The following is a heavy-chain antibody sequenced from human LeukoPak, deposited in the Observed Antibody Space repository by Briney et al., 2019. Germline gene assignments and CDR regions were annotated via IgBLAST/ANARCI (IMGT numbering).Heavy chain of an antibody. Sequence: GGSLRLSCAASRFTFRSCEMSWVRQAPGKGLEWVSYISSSGSTIYYADSVKGRFTISRDNAKDSLYLQMNSLRAEDTAIYYCARDLGGYSYGSHFDSWGQGTLVTVSS. CDR3: ARDLGGYSYGSHFDS. CDR2: ISSSGSTI. J-gene: IGHJ4*02. D-gene: IGHD5-18*01. V-gene: IGHV3-48*03. CDR1: RFTFRSCE.